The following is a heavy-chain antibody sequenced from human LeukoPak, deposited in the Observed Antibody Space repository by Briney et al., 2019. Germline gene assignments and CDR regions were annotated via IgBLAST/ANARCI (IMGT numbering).Heavy chain of an antibody. D-gene: IGHD3-10*02. CDR2: ISTRSTYI. CDR1: GFTFSSYA. J-gene: IGHJ6*04. CDR3: AELGITMIGGV. Sequence: GGSLRLSCAASGFTFSSYAMSWVRQAPGKGLEWVSCISTRSTYIYYADSVKGRFTISRDNAKNSLYLQMNSLRAEDTAVYYCAELGITMIGGVWGKGTTVTISS. V-gene: IGHV3-21*01.